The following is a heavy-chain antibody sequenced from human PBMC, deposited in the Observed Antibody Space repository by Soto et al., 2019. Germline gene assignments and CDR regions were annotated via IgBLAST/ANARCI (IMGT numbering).Heavy chain of an antibody. Sequence: PSETLSLTCTVSGGSISSGDYYWSWIRQPPGKGLEWIGYIYYSGSTYYNPSLKSRVTISVDTSKNQFSLKLSSVTAADTAVYYCARGGWEVVPAAFDYWGPGTLVTVSS. J-gene: IGHJ4*02. V-gene: IGHV4-30-4*01. CDR2: IYYSGST. CDR3: ARGGWEVVPAAFDY. CDR1: GGSISSGDYY. D-gene: IGHD2-2*01.